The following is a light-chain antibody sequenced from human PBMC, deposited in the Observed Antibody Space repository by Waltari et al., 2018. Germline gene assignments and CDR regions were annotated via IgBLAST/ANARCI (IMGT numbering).Light chain of an antibody. Sequence: DIVMTQSPDSLTLSLGERATINCKSSQSVLYSSDNKNYLAWYQQKPGQPPKVLIYWASTRASGVPGRCSGSGSGIDFTLTISRLQREDAAVYYCQQYYDNPRAFGQGTKVDIK. CDR3: QQYYDNPRA. V-gene: IGKV4-1*01. CDR1: QSVLYSSDNKNY. CDR2: WAS. J-gene: IGKJ1*01.